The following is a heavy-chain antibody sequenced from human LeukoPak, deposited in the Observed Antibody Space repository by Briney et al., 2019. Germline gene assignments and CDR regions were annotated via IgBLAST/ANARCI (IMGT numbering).Heavy chain of an antibody. CDR2: IYSGGST. Sequence: GGSLRLSCAASGFTVSSNYMSWVRQAPGKGLEWVSVIYSGGSTYYADSVKGRFTISRDNSKNTLYLQMNSLRPEDTALYYCAKDDKPGIAAAFGDFDYWGQGTLVTVSS. CDR1: GFTVSSNY. D-gene: IGHD6-13*01. J-gene: IGHJ4*02. CDR3: AKDDKPGIAAAFGDFDY. V-gene: IGHV3-53*05.